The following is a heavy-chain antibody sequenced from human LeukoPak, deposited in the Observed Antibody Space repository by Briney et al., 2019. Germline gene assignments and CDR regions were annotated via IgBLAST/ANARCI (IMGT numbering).Heavy chain of an antibody. D-gene: IGHD3-22*01. CDR3: ARVGYYDSSGPPMYFDY. J-gene: IGHJ4*02. CDR1: GGSISSGSYY. CDR2: IYTSGSI. Sequence: SQTLSLTCTVSGGSISSGSYYWSWIRQPAGKGLEWIGRIYTSGSINYNPSLKSRVTISVDTSKNQFSLKLSFVTAADTAVYYCARVGYYDSSGPPMYFDYWGQGTLVTVSS. V-gene: IGHV4-61*02.